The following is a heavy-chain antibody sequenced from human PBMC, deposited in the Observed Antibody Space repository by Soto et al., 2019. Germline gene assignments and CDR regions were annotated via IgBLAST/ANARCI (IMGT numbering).Heavy chain of an antibody. D-gene: IGHD2-15*01. J-gene: IGHJ4*02. CDR3: ARSPNFCSGGTCYALRFDY. Sequence: GESLKISCTGSGYTFTSYWIGWVRQMPGRGLEWMAIIYPGDSETRYSPSFQGQVTISADKSISTAYLQWNSLKASDTAMYYCARSPNFCSGGTCYALRFDYWGQGTLVTVSS. CDR2: IYPGDSET. CDR1: GYTFTSYW. V-gene: IGHV5-51*01.